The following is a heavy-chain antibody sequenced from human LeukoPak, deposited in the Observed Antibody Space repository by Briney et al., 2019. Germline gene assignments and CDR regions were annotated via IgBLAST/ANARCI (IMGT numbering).Heavy chain of an antibody. J-gene: IGHJ5*02. CDR2: IYYSGST. V-gene: IGHV4-59*01. CDR3: ARNNQYSWFDP. D-gene: IGHD1/OR15-1a*01. CDR1: GGSISSYY. Sequence: SETLSLTCTVSGGSISSYYWSWIRQPPGKGLEWIGYIYYSGSTNYNPSLKSRVTISIDTSNNQFSLKLSSVTAADTATYYCARNNQYSWFDPWGRGTLVTVSS.